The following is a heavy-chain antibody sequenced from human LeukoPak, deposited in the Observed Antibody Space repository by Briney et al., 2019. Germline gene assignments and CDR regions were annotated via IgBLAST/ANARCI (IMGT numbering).Heavy chain of an antibody. CDR3: ARAIVGATTRSFDY. CDR2: ISTSGAST. J-gene: IGHJ4*02. CDR1: GFTFSSYS. D-gene: IGHD1-26*01. Sequence: GGSLRLSCAASGFTFSSYSMNWVRQAPGKGLEWVSAISTSGASTYYADSVKGRFSNSRDNSRNTLYLQMNSLRAEDTAVFYCARAIVGATTRSFDYWGQGTLVTVSS. V-gene: IGHV3-23*01.